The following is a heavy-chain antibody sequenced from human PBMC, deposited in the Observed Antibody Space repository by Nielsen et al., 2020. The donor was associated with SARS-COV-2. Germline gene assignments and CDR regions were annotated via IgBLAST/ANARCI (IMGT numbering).Heavy chain of an antibody. CDR3: ASGHRKYSSSSGVDY. Sequence: ASVKVSCKVSGYTLTELSMHWVRQAPGKGLEWMGGFDPEDGETIYAQKFQGRVTMTEDTSTDTAYMELSSLRSEDTAVYYCASGHRKYSSSSGVDYWGQGTLVTVSS. CDR1: GYTLTELS. D-gene: IGHD6-6*01. J-gene: IGHJ4*02. V-gene: IGHV1-24*01. CDR2: FDPEDGET.